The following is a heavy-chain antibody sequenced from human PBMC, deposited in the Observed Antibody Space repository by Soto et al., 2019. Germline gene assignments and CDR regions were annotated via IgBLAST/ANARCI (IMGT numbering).Heavy chain of an antibody. CDR2: IHSDGSTT. J-gene: IGHJ3*01. CDR1: GFTFNYYW. V-gene: IGHV3-74*01. D-gene: IGHD2-21*02. CDR3: VRGDRGGFDL. Sequence: EVQLVESEGGLVQRGGSLRLSCAASGFTFNYYWMHWVRQAPGQGLVWVSHIHSDGSTTTYADSVKVRFTISRDSAKNTRYLQMNSLRAEDTAVYYCVRGDRGGFDLWGQCTTVTVS.